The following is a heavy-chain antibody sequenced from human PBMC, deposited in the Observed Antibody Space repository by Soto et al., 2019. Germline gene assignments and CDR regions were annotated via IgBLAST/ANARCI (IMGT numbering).Heavy chain of an antibody. J-gene: IGHJ5*02. V-gene: IGHV1-69*13. D-gene: IGHD3-3*01. Sequence: ASVKVSCKASGYTFTSYGISWVRQAPGQGLEWMGGIIPIFGTANYAQKFQGRVTITADESTSTAYMELSSLRSEDTAVYYCARSPRYYDFWSGSYNWFDPWGQGTLVTVPS. CDR3: ARSPRYYDFWSGSYNWFDP. CDR1: GYTFTSYG. CDR2: IIPIFGTA.